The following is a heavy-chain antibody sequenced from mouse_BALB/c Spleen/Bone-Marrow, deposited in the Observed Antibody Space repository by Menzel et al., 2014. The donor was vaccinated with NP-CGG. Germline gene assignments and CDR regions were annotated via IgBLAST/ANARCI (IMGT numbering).Heavy chain of an antibody. J-gene: IGHJ1*01. CDR3: ERLNYYGSLFD. CDR1: GFDFSRYW. D-gene: IGHD1-1*01. V-gene: IGHV4-1*02. CDR2: INPDSSTI. Sequence: EVMLVESGGGLVQPGGSLKLSCAASGFDFSRYWMSWVRQAPGKGLEWIGEINPDSSTINYTPSLKDKFIISRDNAKNTLYLQMSKVRSEDTALYYSERLNYYGSLFDWGAGTTVTVSS.